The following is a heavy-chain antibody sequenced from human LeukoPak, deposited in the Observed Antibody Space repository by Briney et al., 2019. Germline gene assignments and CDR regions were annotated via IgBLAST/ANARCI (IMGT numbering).Heavy chain of an antibody. CDR3: ARDQNSGEGTMVRGEYYFDY. CDR1: GYTFTGYY. D-gene: IGHD3-10*01. Sequence: ASVKVSCKASGYTFTGYYMHWVRQAPGQGLEWMGWINPNSGGTNYAQKFQGRVTMTRDTSISTAYMELSRLRSDDTAVYYCARDQNSGEGTMVRGEYYFDYWGQGTLVTVSS. V-gene: IGHV1-2*02. J-gene: IGHJ4*02. CDR2: INPNSGGT.